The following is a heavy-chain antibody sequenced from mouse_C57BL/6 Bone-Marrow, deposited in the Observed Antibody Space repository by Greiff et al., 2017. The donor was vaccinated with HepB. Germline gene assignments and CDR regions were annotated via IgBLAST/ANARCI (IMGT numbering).Heavy chain of an antibody. CDR2: IDPENGDT. D-gene: IGHD1-1*01. Sequence: VQLQQSGAELVRPGASVKLSCTASGFNIKDDYMHWVKQRPEQGLEWIGWIDPENGDTEYASKFQGKATITADTSSNTAYLQLSSLTSEDTAVYYCTTGYYGSSYEWFAYWGQGTLVTVSA. J-gene: IGHJ3*01. V-gene: IGHV14-4*01. CDR3: TTGYYGSSYEWFAY. CDR1: GFNIKDDY.